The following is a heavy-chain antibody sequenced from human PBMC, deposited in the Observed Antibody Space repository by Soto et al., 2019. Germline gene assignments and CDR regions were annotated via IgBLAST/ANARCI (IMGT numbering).Heavy chain of an antibody. CDR2: INPSGGST. CDR3: ARFSGGYPYYYYYGMDV. D-gene: IGHD3-3*01. CDR1: GYTFTSYY. V-gene: IGHV1-46*01. J-gene: IGHJ6*02. Sequence: ASVKVSCKASGYTFTSYYMHWVRQAPGQGLEWMGVINPSGGSTTYAQKFQGRVTISVDTSKNQFSLKLSSVTAADTAVYYCARFSGGYPYYYYYGMDVWGQGTTVTVSS.